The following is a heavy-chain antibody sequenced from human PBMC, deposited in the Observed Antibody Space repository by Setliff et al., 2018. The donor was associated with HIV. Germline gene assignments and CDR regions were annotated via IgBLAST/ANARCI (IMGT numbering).Heavy chain of an antibody. CDR3: ARACCSSTSCYSLGYYYMDV. J-gene: IGHJ6*03. V-gene: IGHV4-61*01. Sequence: SETLSLTCTVSGGSVSNDSYYWSWIRLPPGRGLEWIGYIFYSGSTNYNPSLKSRVTISVDTSKNQFSLKLSSVTAADTAVYYCARACCSSTSCYSLGYYYMDVWGKGTTVTVSS. D-gene: IGHD2-2*01. CDR1: GGSVSNDSYY. CDR2: IFYSGST.